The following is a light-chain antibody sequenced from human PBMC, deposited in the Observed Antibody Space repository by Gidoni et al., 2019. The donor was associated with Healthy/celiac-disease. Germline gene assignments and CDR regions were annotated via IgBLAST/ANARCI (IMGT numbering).Light chain of an antibody. CDR2: GAS. V-gene: IGKV3-20*01. CDR1: QSVSSIY. J-gene: IGKJ2*01. CDR3: QQYGSSPLYT. Sequence: PGTLSLSPGERATLSCRASQSVSSIYLAWYQQKPGQAPRLLIYGASSRATGIPDRFSGSGSGTDFTLTISRLEPEDFAVYYCQQYGSSPLYTFGQGTKLEIK.